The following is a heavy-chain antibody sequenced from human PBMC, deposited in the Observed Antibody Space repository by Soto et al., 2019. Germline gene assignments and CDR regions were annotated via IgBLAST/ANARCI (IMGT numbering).Heavy chain of an antibody. D-gene: IGHD3-3*01. V-gene: IGHV3-23*01. CDR1: GFTFSSYA. Sequence: GGSLRLSCAASGFTFSSYAMSWVRQAPGKGLEWVSAISGSGGSTYYADSVKGRFTISRDNSKNTLYLQMNSLRAEDTAVYYSEKDFWDAEYPYDAFDICGQRSMVPVS. CDR3: EKDFWDAEYPYDAFDI. CDR2: ISGSGGST. J-gene: IGHJ3*02.